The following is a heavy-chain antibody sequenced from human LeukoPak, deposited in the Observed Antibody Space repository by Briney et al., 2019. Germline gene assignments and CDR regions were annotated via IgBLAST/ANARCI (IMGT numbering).Heavy chain of an antibody. CDR2: INPNSGGT. J-gene: IGHJ5*02. Sequence: ASVKVSCKASGYIFTDYYMHWVRQAPGQGLEWMGWINPNSGGTNYAQKFQGRVTMTRDTSISTAYMELSRLRSDDTAVYYCAGVRTVGVITMIGVPSREFDPWGQGTLVTVSS. D-gene: IGHD3-22*01. V-gene: IGHV1-2*02. CDR3: AGVRTVGVITMIGVPSREFDP. CDR1: GYIFTDYY.